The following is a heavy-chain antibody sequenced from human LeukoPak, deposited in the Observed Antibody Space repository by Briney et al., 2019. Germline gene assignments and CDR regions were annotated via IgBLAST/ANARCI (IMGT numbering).Heavy chain of an antibody. V-gene: IGHV3-7*04. CDR3: ATDQDTFWFGP. Sequence: GGSLRLSCAASGFTFSSYWMSWARQAPGKGLEWVANIKQDGSEINYVDSVKGRFTISRDNAKNSLYLQMNSLRAEDTAVYYCATDQDTFWFGPWGQGTLVTVSS. CDR1: GFTFSSYW. J-gene: IGHJ5*02. CDR2: IKQDGSEI.